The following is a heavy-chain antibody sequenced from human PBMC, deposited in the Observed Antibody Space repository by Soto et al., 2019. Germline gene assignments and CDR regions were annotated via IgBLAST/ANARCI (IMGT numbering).Heavy chain of an antibody. CDR3: ARDRKVRGVTLYYYYYMDV. J-gene: IGHJ6*03. V-gene: IGHV4-34*01. CDR2: INHSGST. Sequence: QVQLQQWGAGLLKPSETLSLTCAVYGGSFSGYYWSWIRQPPGKGLEWIGEINHSGSTNYNPSLKRRVTISVDTSTNQFSLKLSSVTAADTAVYYCARDRKVRGVTLYYYYYMDVWGKGTTVTVSS. CDR1: GGSFSGYY. D-gene: IGHD3-10*01.